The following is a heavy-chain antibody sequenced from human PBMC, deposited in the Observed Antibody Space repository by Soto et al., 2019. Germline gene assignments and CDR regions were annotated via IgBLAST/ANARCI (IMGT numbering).Heavy chain of an antibody. D-gene: IGHD6-19*01. CDR1: GYTFTSYG. V-gene: IGHV1-18*04. CDR3: ARDRQWLRYNWFDP. Sequence: ASVKVSFKASGYTFTSYGISWLRQAPGQGLEWMGWISAYNGNTNYAQKLQGRVTMTTDTSTSTAYMELRSLRSDDTAVYYCARDRQWLRYNWFDPWGQGTLVTVSS. CDR2: ISAYNGNT. J-gene: IGHJ5*02.